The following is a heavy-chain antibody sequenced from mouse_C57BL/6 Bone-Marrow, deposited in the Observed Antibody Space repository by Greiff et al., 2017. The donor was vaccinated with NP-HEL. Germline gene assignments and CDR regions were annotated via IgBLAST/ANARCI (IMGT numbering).Heavy chain of an antibody. CDR2: ICSGGST. Sequence: VQLVESGPGLVQPSQSLSITCTVSGFSLTSYGVHWVRQPPGKGLEWLGVICSGGSTDYNAAFISRLSISKDNSKSQVFFKMNSLQADDTAIYYCVTNWAYFDYWGQGTTITVSS. V-gene: IGHV2-4*01. CDR3: VTNWAYFDY. CDR1: GFSLTSYG. J-gene: IGHJ2*01. D-gene: IGHD4-1*01.